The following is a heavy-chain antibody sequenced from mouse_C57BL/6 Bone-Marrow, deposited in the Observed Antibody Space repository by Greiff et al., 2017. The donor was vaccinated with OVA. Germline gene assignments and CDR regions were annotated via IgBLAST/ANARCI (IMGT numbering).Heavy chain of an antibody. Sequence: VQLKESGPGLVKPSQSLSLTCSVTGYSITSGYYWNWIRQFPGNKLEWMGYISYDGSNNYNPSLKNRISITRDTSKNQFFLKLNSVTTEDTATYYCASDLYSNYVMDYWGQGTSVTVSS. CDR2: ISYDGSN. D-gene: IGHD2-5*01. CDR3: ASDLYSNYVMDY. V-gene: IGHV3-6*01. CDR1: GYSITSGYY. J-gene: IGHJ4*01.